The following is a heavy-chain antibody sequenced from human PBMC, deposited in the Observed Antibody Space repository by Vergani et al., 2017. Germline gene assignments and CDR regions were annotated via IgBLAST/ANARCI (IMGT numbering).Heavy chain of an antibody. CDR1: GFSLSTSGVG. CDR2: IYWNDDK. CDR3: PHRHYDDYGGKLCY. V-gene: IGHV2-5*01. D-gene: IGHD4-23*01. Sequence: QITLKESGPTLVKPTQTLTLTCTFSGFSLSTSGVGVGWIRQPPGKALEWLARIYWNDDKRYSPSLKSRLTITKDTSKNQVVLTMTNMDPVDTATYYLPHRHYDDYGGKLCYWGQGTLVTVSS. J-gene: IGHJ4*02.